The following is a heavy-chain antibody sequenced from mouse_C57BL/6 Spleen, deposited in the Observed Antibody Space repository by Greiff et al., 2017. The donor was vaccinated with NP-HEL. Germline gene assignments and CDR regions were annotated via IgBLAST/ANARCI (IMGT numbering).Heavy chain of an antibody. CDR1: GYTFTSYG. CDR2: IYPRSGNT. CDR3: ARYGNFVVLDY. D-gene: IGHD2-1*01. Sequence: QVQLQQSGAELARPGASVKLSCKASGYTFTSYGISWVKQRTGQGLEWIGEIYPRSGNTYYNEKFKGKATLTADKSSSTAYMELRSLTFEDSAVYFCARYGNFVVLDYWGQGTTLTVSS. J-gene: IGHJ2*01. V-gene: IGHV1-81*01.